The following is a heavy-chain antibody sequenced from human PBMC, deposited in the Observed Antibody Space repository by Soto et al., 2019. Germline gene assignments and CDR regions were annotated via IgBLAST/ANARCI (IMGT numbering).Heavy chain of an antibody. CDR1: GYTFSNYG. J-gene: IGHJ5*02. CDR2: ISPYNGNT. Sequence: QVQLMQSGAEVRKPGASVRVACKASGYTFSNYGVSWVRQAPGQGLEWMGWISPYNGNTNSAHKYHDRDTMTTDTSTTAAYKGPRGFSPAHTAVFSCASAAAVVFAVTEPSADSDAWGQGTGVTVSS. V-gene: IGHV1-18*01. CDR3: ASAAAVVFAVTEPSADSDA. D-gene: IGHD2-21*01.